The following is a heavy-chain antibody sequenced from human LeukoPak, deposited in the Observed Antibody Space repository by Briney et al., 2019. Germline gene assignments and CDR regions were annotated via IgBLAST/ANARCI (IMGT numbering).Heavy chain of an antibody. V-gene: IGHV3-23*01. J-gene: IGHJ4*02. CDR3: AKELDTYDSSGYPYFDY. CDR1: GFTFSSYA. CDR2: ISGSGGSI. Sequence: GGSLRLSCAASGFTFSSYAMSWVRQAPGKGLEWVSAISGSGGSIYYADSVKGRFTISRDNSKNTLYSQLNSLRAEDTAVYYCAKELDTYDSSGYPYFDYWGQGTLVTVSS. D-gene: IGHD3-22*01.